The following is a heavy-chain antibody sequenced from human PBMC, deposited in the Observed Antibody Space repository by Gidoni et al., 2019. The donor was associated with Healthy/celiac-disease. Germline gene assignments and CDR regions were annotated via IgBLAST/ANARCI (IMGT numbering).Heavy chain of an antibody. CDR2: INPSGGST. CDR1: RYTFTSYY. J-gene: IGHJ4*02. CDR3: ARGASVVVTAITRKDFDY. D-gene: IGHD2-21*02. Sequence: QVQLVQSGAEVKKPGASVKVSCKASRYTFTSYYMHWVRQAPGQGLEWMGIINPSGGSTSYAQKFQGRVTMTRDTSTSTVYMELSSLRSEDTAVYYCARGASVVVTAITRKDFDYWGQGTLVTVSS. V-gene: IGHV1-46*01.